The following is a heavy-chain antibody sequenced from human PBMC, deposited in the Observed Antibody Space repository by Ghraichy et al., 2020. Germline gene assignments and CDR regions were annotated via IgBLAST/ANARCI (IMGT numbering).Heavy chain of an antibody. Sequence: SQTLSLTCTVSGGSISSSSYYWGWIRQPPGKGLEWIGSIYYSGSTYYNPSLKSRVTISVDTSKNQFSLKLSSVTAADTAVYYCARHLQYYYDSSGYSPFFDYWGQGTLVTVSS. V-gene: IGHV4-39*01. J-gene: IGHJ4*02. CDR2: IYYSGST. CDR3: ARHLQYYYDSSGYSPFFDY. CDR1: GGSISSSSYY. D-gene: IGHD3-22*01.